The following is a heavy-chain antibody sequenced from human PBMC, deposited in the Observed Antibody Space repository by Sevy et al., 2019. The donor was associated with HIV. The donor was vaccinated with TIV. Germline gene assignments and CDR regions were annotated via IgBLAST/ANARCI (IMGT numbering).Heavy chain of an antibody. J-gene: IGHJ3*02. CDR3: ARDRDNWRLDAFDT. CDR2: IYYSGNT. D-gene: IGHD1-20*01. CDR1: GGSISSGGYF. Sequence: SETLSLTCTVSGGSISSGGYFWSWIRQHPGKGLEWIGCIYYSGNTYYNPSLKSRVTISVGTSKNQLSLKLSSVTAADTAVYFCARDRDNWRLDAFDTWGQGTMVTVSS. V-gene: IGHV4-31*03.